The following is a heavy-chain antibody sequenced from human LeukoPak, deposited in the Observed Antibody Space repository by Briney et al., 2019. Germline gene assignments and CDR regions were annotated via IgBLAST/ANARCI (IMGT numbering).Heavy chain of an antibody. Sequence: SQTLSLTCTVSGGSISSGGYYWSWIRQHPGKGLEWIGYIYYSGSTYYNPSLKSRVTISVDTSKNQFSLKLSSVTAADTAVYYCARAGEPYYGILTGYYGNWYFDLWGRGTLVTVSS. CDR2: IYYSGST. CDR1: GGSISSGGYY. D-gene: IGHD3-9*01. J-gene: IGHJ2*01. CDR3: ARAGEPYYGILTGYYGNWYFDL. V-gene: IGHV4-31*03.